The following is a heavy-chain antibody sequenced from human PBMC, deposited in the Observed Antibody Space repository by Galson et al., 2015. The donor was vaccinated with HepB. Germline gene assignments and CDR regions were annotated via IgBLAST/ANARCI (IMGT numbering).Heavy chain of an antibody. J-gene: IGHJ4*02. CDR1: GFRFRSYG. CDR2: ISKDGSNK. D-gene: IGHD3-16*02. V-gene: IGHV3-30*18. CDR3: AKEGGNIHASSYFDH. Sequence: SLRLSCAASGFRFRSYGMYWVRQAPGKGLEWVALISKDGSNKDYVDSAKGRFSISRDNSKNTLYLEMKSLRGEDTAVYYCAKEGGNIHASSYFDHWGQGTLVTVSS.